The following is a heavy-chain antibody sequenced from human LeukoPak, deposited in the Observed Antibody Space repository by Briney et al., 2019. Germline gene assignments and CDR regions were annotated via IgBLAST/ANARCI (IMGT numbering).Heavy chain of an antibody. Sequence: PSQTLSLTCTVSGGSISSGDYYWSWIRQPPGKGLEWIGCIYYSVSTYYNPSLKSRVSISVDTSKNQFSLMLSSVTAADTAVYYCARHGMSKYDILTGGRDYFDYWGQGTLVTVSS. CDR1: GGSISSGDYY. J-gene: IGHJ4*02. D-gene: IGHD3-9*01. V-gene: IGHV4-30-4*08. CDR3: ARHGMSKYDILTGGRDYFDY. CDR2: IYYSVST.